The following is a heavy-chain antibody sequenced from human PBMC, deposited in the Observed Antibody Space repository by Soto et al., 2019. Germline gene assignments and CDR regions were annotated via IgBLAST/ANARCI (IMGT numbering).Heavy chain of an antibody. Sequence: EVQLVESGGGLVQPGGSLRLSCAASGFTFSSYEMNWVRQAPGKGLEWVSYISTSGSTIYYAESVKGRFTISRDNAKNSLYLQMNSLRAEDTAVYYCARGPDADIGSYFDYWGQGILVTVSS. CDR1: GFTFSSYE. J-gene: IGHJ4*02. D-gene: IGHD3-16*01. CDR3: ARGPDADIGSYFDY. V-gene: IGHV3-48*03. CDR2: ISTSGSTI.